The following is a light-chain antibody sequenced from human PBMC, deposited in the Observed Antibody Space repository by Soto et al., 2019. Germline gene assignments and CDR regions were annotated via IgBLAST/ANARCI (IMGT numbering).Light chain of an antibody. CDR3: QHYNSYSEA. CDR2: KAS. J-gene: IGKJ1*01. Sequence: DIQMTQSPSTLSGSVGDRVTITCRASQTISSCLAWYQQKPGKAPKLLIYKASTLKSGVPSRFSGSGSGTEFTLTISSLQPDDFATYYCQHYNSYSEAFGQGTKVELQ. CDR1: QTISSC. V-gene: IGKV1-5*03.